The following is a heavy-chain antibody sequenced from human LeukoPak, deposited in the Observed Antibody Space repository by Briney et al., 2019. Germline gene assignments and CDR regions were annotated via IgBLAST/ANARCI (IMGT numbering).Heavy chain of an antibody. CDR3: ARGLRAGYVYHGMDV. V-gene: IGHV3-72*01. D-gene: IGHD3-10*01. CDR2: SRNKANSYTT. J-gene: IGHJ6*02. Sequence: GGSLRLSCAAPGFTFSDHYMDWVRQAPGKGLDWVGRSRNKANSYTTEYAASVKGRFTISRDDSKNSLYLQMNSLKTEDTAVYYCARGLRAGYVYHGMDVWGQGTTVTVSS. CDR1: GFTFSDHY.